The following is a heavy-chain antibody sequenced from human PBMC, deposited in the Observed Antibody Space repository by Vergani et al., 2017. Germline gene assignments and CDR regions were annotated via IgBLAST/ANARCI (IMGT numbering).Heavy chain of an antibody. CDR3: VRTEYCTGIACNTRFDS. CDR2: IDEYGNRA. Sequence: EVQLVESGGGSVQSGGSLRLSCVASGFSFNTYWMHWVRQVPGKGLMWVARIDEYGNRATYGDFETGRFTISRDNAKNTVFLKMNNLRADDAGVFYCVRTEYCTGIACNTRFDSWGQGALVTVSS. J-gene: IGHJ5*01. D-gene: IGHD2-8*02. V-gene: IGHV3-74*03. CDR1: GFSFNTYW.